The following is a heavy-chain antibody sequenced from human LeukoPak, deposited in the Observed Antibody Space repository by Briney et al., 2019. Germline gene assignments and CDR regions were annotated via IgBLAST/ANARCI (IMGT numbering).Heavy chain of an antibody. CDR3: ASIIYGSGSYYEDY. CDR2: IKQDGSEK. D-gene: IGHD3-10*01. Sequence: GGSLRLSCAASGSTFRSYWMSWVRQAPGNGLEWVASIKQDGSEKYYVDSVKGRFTISRDNAKNSLYLQMNSLRAEDTAVYYCASIIYGSGSYYEDYWGQGTLVTVSS. J-gene: IGHJ4*02. V-gene: IGHV3-7*01. CDR1: GSTFRSYW.